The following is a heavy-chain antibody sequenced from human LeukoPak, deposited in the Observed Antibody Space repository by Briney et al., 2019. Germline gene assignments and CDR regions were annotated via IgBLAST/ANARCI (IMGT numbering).Heavy chain of an antibody. Sequence: GRSLRLSCAASGFTFSSYGMHWVRQAPGKGLEWVAVIWYDGSNKYYADSVKGRFTISRDNSKNTLYLQMNSLRAEDTAVYYCARGEYYDSSGPDYWGQGTLVTVSS. D-gene: IGHD3-22*01. CDR1: GFTFSSYG. CDR2: IWYDGSNK. CDR3: ARGEYYDSSGPDY. V-gene: IGHV3-33*01. J-gene: IGHJ4*02.